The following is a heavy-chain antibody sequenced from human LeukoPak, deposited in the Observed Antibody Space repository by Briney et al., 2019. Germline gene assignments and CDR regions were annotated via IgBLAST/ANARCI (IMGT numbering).Heavy chain of an antibody. J-gene: IGHJ6*03. CDR1: GFTFSSYS. Sequence: PGGSLRLSCAASGFTFSSYSMNWVRQAPGKGLEWVSSISSSSSYIYYADSVKGRFTISRDNAKNSLYLQMNSLRAEDTAVYYCARVVDTAMVTRYYYMDVWGKGTTVTVSS. D-gene: IGHD5-18*01. CDR2: ISSSSSYI. V-gene: IGHV3-21*01. CDR3: ARVVDTAMVTRYYYMDV.